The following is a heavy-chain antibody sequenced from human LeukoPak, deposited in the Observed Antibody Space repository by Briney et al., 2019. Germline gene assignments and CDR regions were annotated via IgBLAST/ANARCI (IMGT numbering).Heavy chain of an antibody. CDR2: ISSSSSYI. Sequence: KPGGSLRLSCAASGFTFSSYSMNCVRQAPGKGLEWVSSISSSSSYIYYADSVKGRFTISRDNAKNSLYLQMNSLRGEDTAVYYCARVQREQWLVAGRYLDYWGQGTLVTVSS. CDR3: ARVQREQWLVAGRYLDY. J-gene: IGHJ4*02. CDR1: GFTFSSYS. V-gene: IGHV3-21*01. D-gene: IGHD6-19*01.